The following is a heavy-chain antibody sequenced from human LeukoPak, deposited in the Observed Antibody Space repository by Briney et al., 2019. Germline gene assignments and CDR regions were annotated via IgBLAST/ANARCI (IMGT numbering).Heavy chain of an antibody. V-gene: IGHV3-21*01. J-gene: IGHJ6*03. Sequence: GGSLRLSCAASGFTFSSYSMNWVRQAPGKGLEWVSSISSSSSYIYYADSVKGRFTISRDNAKNSLYLQMNSLRAEDTAVYYCARDAIRHYYTDVWGKGTTVTVSS. CDR3: ARDAIRHYYTDV. CDR2: ISSSSSYI. CDR1: GFTFSSYS. D-gene: IGHD1-1*01.